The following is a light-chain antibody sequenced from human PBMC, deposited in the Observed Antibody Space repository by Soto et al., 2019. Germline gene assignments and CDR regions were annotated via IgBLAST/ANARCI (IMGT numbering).Light chain of an antibody. J-gene: IGKJ1*01. CDR1: QSVGSS. CDR3: QQYNNWPPWT. V-gene: IGKV3-15*01. Sequence: EIVLTQSPATLSVSPGERATLSCRASQSVGSSLAWYQQKPGQAPRFLIYGASTRATGIPARFSGSGSGTEFTLTISSLQSEDFAVYYCQQYNNWPPWTFGQGTKVEIK. CDR2: GAS.